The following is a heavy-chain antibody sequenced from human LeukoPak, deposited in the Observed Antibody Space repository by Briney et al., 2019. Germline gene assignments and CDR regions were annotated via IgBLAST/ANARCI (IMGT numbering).Heavy chain of an antibody. V-gene: IGHV4-61*01. J-gene: IGHJ5*02. Sequence: SETLSLTCIVSGGSISSSSYYWSWIRQPPGKGLEWIGYIYYSGSTNYNPSLKSRVTISVDTSKNQFSLKLSSVTAADTAVYYCARDDNYDSSGRGFDPWGQGTLVTVSS. CDR1: GGSISSSSYY. CDR3: ARDDNYDSSGRGFDP. CDR2: IYYSGST. D-gene: IGHD3-22*01.